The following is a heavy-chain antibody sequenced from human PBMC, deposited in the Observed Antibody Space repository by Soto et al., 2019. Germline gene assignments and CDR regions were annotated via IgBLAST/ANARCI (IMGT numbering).Heavy chain of an antibody. Sequence: GGSLRLSCAASGFTFRNYAMSWVRQTPEKGLEWVSAINGGGISTYHADSVKGRFTISRDNSKNTLYLQMNGLRAEDTAVYYCAKTTRSAVAPAPYDYWGQGTLVTVSS. V-gene: IGHV3-23*01. CDR2: INGGGIST. CDR3: AKTTRSAVAPAPYDY. J-gene: IGHJ4*02. D-gene: IGHD6-19*01. CDR1: GFTFRNYA.